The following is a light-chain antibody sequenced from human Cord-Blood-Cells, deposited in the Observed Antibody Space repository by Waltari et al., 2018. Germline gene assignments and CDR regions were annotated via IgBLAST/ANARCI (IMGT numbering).Light chain of an antibody. Sequence: SSELTQDPAVSVALGQTVRLTCHVNNLRRHYASWYQQKPGQAPVLVIYGKNNRPSGIPDRFSGSSSGNTASLTITGAQAEDEADYYCNSRDSSGNHVVFGGGTKLTVL. CDR2: GKN. CDR3: NSRDSSGNHVV. J-gene: IGLJ2*01. CDR1: NLRRHY. V-gene: IGLV3-19*01.